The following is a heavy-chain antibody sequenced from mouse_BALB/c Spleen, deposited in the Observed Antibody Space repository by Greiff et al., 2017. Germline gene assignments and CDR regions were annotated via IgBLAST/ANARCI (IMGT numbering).Heavy chain of an antibody. J-gene: IGHJ4*01. CDR1: GYTFTSYN. Sequence: QVQLKQPGAELVKPGASVKMSCKASGYTFTSYNMHWVKQTPGQGLEWIGAIYPGNGDTSYNQKFKGKATLTADKSSSTAYMQLSSLTSEDSAVYYCARRPIGYYAMDYWGQGTSVTVSS. CDR3: ARRPIGYYAMDY. V-gene: IGHV1-12*01. CDR2: IYPGNGDT.